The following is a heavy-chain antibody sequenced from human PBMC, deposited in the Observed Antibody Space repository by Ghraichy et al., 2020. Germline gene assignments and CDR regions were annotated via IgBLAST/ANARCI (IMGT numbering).Heavy chain of an antibody. V-gene: IGHV1-2*06. CDR3: ARAPSENWGYYMDV. J-gene: IGHJ6*03. Sequence: ASVKVSCKASGYTFTGYYMHWVRQAPGQGLEWMGRINPNSGGTNYAQKFQGRVTMTRDTSISTAYMELSRLRSDDTAVYYCARAPSENWGYYMDVWGKGTTVTVSS. CDR2: INPNSGGT. D-gene: IGHD7-27*01. CDR1: GYTFTGYY.